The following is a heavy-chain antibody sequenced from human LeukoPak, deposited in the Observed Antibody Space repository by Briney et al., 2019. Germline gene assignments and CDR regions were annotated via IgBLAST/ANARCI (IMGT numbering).Heavy chain of an antibody. D-gene: IGHD5-12*01. J-gene: IGHJ4*02. CDR1: GFTFSSFW. CDR2: INQDGSEK. V-gene: IGHV3-7*01. CDR3: ARDGGVSGYDLLDY. Sequence: PGGSLRLSCAASGFTFSSFWMTWVRQAPGEGLEWVANINQDGSEKYYVDSVKGRFTISRDNAKNSVYLQMNSLRAEDTAVYYCARDGGVSGYDLLDYWGQGTLVTVSS.